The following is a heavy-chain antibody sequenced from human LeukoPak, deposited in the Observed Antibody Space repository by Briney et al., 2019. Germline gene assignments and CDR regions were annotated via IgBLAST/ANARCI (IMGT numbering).Heavy chain of an antibody. CDR1: GGSISSGGYY. Sequence: PSETLSLTCTVSGGSISSGGYYWSRIRQHPGKGLEWIGYIYYSGSTYYNPSLKSRVTISVDTSKNQFSLKLSSVTAADTAVYYCARVQTDPEYYFDYWGQGTLVTVSS. CDR3: ARVQTDPEYYFDY. V-gene: IGHV4-31*03. D-gene: IGHD2-21*02. J-gene: IGHJ4*02. CDR2: IYYSGST.